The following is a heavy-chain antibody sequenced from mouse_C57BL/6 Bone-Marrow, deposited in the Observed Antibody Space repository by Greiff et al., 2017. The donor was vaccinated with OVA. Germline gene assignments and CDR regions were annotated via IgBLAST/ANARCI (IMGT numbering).Heavy chain of an antibody. J-gene: IGHJ4*01. CDR1: GYTFTSYW. Sequence: QVQLKQPGAELVRPGTSVKLSCKASGYTFTSYWMHWVKQRPGQGLEWIGVIDPSDSYTNYNQKFKGKATLTVDTSSSTAYMQLSSLTSEDSAVYYCARDGDGYYVDAMDYWGQGTSVTVSS. CDR3: ARDGDGYYVDAMDY. D-gene: IGHD2-3*01. CDR2: IDPSDSYT. V-gene: IGHV1-59*01.